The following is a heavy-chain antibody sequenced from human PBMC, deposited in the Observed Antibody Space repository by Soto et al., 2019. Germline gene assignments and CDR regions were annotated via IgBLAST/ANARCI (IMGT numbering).Heavy chain of an antibody. CDR1: GYSFMTYA. CDR2: INPGNGNT. Sequence: QVQLVQSGAEVKKPGASVKISCKTSGYSFMTYALHWVRQAPGQRLEWMGWINPGNGNTEYSQKLQGRVTITRDTSARTVFMEVANLTSEDTAVYYCARVRMLWYGELSHRGQGTLVTVSA. J-gene: IGHJ4*02. CDR3: ARVRMLWYGELSH. V-gene: IGHV1-3*01. D-gene: IGHD3-10*01.